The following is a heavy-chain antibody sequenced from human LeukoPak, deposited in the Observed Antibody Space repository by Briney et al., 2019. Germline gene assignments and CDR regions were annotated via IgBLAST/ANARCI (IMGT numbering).Heavy chain of an antibody. CDR3: ARGVPYYYDSSGYYRENFDY. J-gene: IGHJ4*02. D-gene: IGHD3-22*01. CDR2: IYYSGST. V-gene: IGHV4-39*07. CDR1: GGSLSSSSYY. Sequence: SETLSLTCTVSGGSLSSSSYYWGWIRQPPGKGLEWIGSIYYSGSTYYNPSLKSRVTISVDTSKNQFSLKLSSVTAADTAVYYCARGVPYYYDSSGYYRENFDYWGQGTLVTVSS.